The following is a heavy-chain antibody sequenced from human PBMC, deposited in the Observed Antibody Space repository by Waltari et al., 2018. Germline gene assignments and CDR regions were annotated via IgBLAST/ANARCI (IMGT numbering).Heavy chain of an antibody. D-gene: IGHD1-20*01. J-gene: IGHJ4*02. V-gene: IGHV1-18*04. CDR3: ATDNLNAFHN. CDR1: GYSLTSVG. Sequence: QVQLLQSGAEVKEPGASVKVSCRASGYSLTSVGISGVRLAPGQGLEWVGWVSPLNGKTNYAQNVQDRVTMTTDTSTSTAYMELRSLRFDDTAVYFCATDNLNAFHNWGQGTLVTVSS. CDR2: VSPLNGKT.